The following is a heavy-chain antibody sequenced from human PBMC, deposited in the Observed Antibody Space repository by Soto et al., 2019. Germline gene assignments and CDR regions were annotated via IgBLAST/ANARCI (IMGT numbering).Heavy chain of an antibody. Sequence: EVQLLESGGGLVQPGGSLRLSCAASGFTFSSYAMSWVRQAPGKGLEWVSAISGSGGSTYYADSVKGRFTISRDNFKNTLYLQMNSLRAEDTAVYYCAKDLTMIVVGQADYWGQGTLVTVSS. CDR1: GFTFSSYA. CDR2: ISGSGGST. CDR3: AKDLTMIVVGQADY. D-gene: IGHD3-22*01. J-gene: IGHJ4*02. V-gene: IGHV3-23*01.